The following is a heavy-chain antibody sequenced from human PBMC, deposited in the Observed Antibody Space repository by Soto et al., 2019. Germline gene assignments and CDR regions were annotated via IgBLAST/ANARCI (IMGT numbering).Heavy chain of an antibody. J-gene: IGHJ6*02. D-gene: IGHD6-13*01. CDR2: IIPIFRTP. Sequence: HVQLVQSGAEVKKPGSSVKVSCKASGGTFRNSAISWVRQAPGQGLEWMGGIIPIFRTPDYAQKFQGIVTITADESTSTAYMELKSLRSEDTAVYYCERDPGSPAAAPGYYYGMDVWGQGTTVTVSS. CDR3: ERDPGSPAAAPGYYYGMDV. CDR1: GGTFRNSA. V-gene: IGHV1-69*12.